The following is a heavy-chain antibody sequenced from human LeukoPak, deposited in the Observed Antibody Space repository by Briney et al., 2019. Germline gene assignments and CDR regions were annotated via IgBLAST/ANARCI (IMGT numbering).Heavy chain of an antibody. CDR1: GGTFSSYA. CDR3: ARFGRLGALKSAYFDY. CDR2: IIPIFGTA. J-gene: IGHJ4*02. D-gene: IGHD3-16*01. V-gene: IGHV1-69*05. Sequence: ASVKVSCKASGGTFSSYAISWVRQAPGQGLEWMGGIIPIFGTANYAQKFQGRVTITTDESTSTAYMELSSLRSEDTAVYYCARFGRLGALKSAYFDYWGQGTLVTVSS.